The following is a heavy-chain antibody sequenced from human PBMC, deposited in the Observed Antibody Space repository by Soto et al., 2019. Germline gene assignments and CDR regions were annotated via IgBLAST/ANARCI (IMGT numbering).Heavy chain of an antibody. CDR2: IIPIFGTA. J-gene: IGHJ3*02. CDR3: ARDRTENWNPNAFDI. D-gene: IGHD1-1*01. V-gene: IGHV1-69*01. Sequence: QVQLVQSGAEVKKPGSSVKVSCKASVGTFSSYAISWVRQAPGQGLEWMGGIIPIFGTANYAQKFQGRVTITADETTSTAYMELSSLRSEDTAVYYCARDRTENWNPNAFDIWGQGTMVTVSS. CDR1: VGTFSSYA.